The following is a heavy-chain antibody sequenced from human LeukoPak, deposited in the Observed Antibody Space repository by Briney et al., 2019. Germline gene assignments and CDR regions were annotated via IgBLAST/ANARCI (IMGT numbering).Heavy chain of an antibody. Sequence: PGESLKISCKGSGYSFTSYWIGWVRQMPGKGLEWMGIIYPGDSDTRYGPSFQGQVTISADKSISTAYLQWSSLKASDTAMYYCARLETWEYSSSLMGYYFDYWGQGTLVTVSS. CDR1: GYSFTSYW. D-gene: IGHD6-6*01. J-gene: IGHJ4*02. CDR2: IYPGDSDT. V-gene: IGHV5-51*01. CDR3: ARLETWEYSSSLMGYYFDY.